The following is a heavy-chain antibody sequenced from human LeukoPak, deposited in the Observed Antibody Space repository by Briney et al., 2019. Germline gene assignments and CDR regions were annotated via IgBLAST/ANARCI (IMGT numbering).Heavy chain of an antibody. CDR1: GFTFSSYW. CDR3: ARGPYSDSWSGGLTV. Sequence: GGSLRLSCAASGFTFSSYWMHWVRQAPGKGLVWVSRINSDGSSTSYADSVKGRFTISRDNAKNTLYLQMNSLRAADTAVYYCARGPYSDSWSGGLTVWGQGTTVTVSS. V-gene: IGHV3-74*01. CDR2: INSDGSST. J-gene: IGHJ6*02. D-gene: IGHD6-13*01.